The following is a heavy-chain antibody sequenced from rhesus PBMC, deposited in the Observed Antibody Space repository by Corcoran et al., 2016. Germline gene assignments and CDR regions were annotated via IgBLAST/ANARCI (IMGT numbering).Heavy chain of an antibody. V-gene: IGHV1-138*01. Sequence: QVQLVQSGAEVKKPGSSGKVSCKASGYTFTNYYIHRVRKAPGQGLEWVEEINPKTGGTKFAQKFQGRVPMPRDTSTSTAYMELSSLRSEDTAVYYCGRDNWGYDYWGQGVLVTVSS. CDR1: GYTFTNYY. CDR2: INPKTGGT. J-gene: IGHJ4*01. CDR3: GRDNWGYDY. D-gene: IGHD7-45*01.